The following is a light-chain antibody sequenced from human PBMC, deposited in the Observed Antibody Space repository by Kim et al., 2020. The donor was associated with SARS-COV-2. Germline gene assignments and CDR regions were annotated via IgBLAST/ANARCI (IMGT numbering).Light chain of an antibody. CDR3: QQYENYPRT. V-gene: IGKV1-16*02. CDR1: QDIRHN. Sequence: STSVGDRGTITCRASQDIRHNLVWIQQKPGKGPKSLIYGASRLLSGVPSNFSGSGSGTDFTLVINSLQPDDFATYYCQQYENYPRTFGQGTKLEI. CDR2: GAS. J-gene: IGKJ2*01.